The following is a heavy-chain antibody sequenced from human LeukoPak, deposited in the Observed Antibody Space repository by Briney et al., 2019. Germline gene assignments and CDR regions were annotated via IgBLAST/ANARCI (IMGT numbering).Heavy chain of an antibody. J-gene: IGHJ5*02. CDR2: INPSGGST. V-gene: IGHV1-46*01. CDR1: GYTFTSYY. Sequence: ASVKVSCKASGYTFTSYYMHWVRQAPGQGLEWMGIINPSGGSTSYAQKFQGRVTMTRDTSTSTVYMELSRLRSDDTAVYYCARAVVVAATSYNWFDPWGQGTLVTVSS. CDR3: ARAVVVAATSYNWFDP. D-gene: IGHD2-15*01.